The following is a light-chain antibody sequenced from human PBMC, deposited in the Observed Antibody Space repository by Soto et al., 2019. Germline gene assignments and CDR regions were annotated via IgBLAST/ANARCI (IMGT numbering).Light chain of an antibody. Sequence: IVMTQSPATLSVSPGERATLSCRASQTITNNLLAWYQQKPGQAPRLLIYGVSSRATGIPVRFSGSGSGTEFTLTISSLQSEDFALYYCQQHSAWPLTFGGGTKVEI. J-gene: IGKJ4*01. CDR2: GVS. CDR3: QQHSAWPLT. CDR1: QTITNN. V-gene: IGKV3-15*01.